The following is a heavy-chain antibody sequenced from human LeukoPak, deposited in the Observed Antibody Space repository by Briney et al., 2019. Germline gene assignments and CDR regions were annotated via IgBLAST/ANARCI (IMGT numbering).Heavy chain of an antibody. CDR2: INHSGST. CDR1: GGSISSYY. J-gene: IGHJ4*02. CDR3: ARDLGYSSGCDY. V-gene: IGHV4-34*01. Sequence: SETLSLTCTVSGGSISSYYWSWIRQPPGKGLEWIGEINHSGSTNYNPSLKSRVTISVDTSKNQFSLKLSSVTAADTAVYYCARDLGYSSGCDYWGQGTLVTVSS. D-gene: IGHD6-19*01.